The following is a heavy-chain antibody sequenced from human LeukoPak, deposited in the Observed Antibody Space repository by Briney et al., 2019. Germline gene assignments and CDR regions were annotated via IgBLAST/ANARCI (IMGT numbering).Heavy chain of an antibody. J-gene: IGHJ4*02. CDR3: AKDTAYYGDYVH. CDR2: ISSSSSYI. V-gene: IGHV3-21*04. Sequence: GGSLRLSCAASGFTFSSYSMAWVRQAPGKGLEWVSSISSSSSYIYYADSVKGRFTISRDNSKNTLYLQMNSLRAEDTAVYYCAKDTAYYGDYVHWGQGTLVTVSS. CDR1: GFTFSSYS. D-gene: IGHD4-17*01.